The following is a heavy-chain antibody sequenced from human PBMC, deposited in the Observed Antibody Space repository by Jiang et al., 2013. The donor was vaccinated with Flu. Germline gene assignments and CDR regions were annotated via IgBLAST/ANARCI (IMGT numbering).Heavy chain of an antibody. CDR3: ARDRGSGYFWDSADETFDI. V-gene: IGHV3-7*01. J-gene: IGHJ3*02. CDR2: IKQDGSEK. CDR1: GFTFSTYW. Sequence: VQLLESGGGLVQPGGSLRLSCAASGFTFSTYWMSWVRQAPGKGLEWVANIKQDGSEKYYVDSVKGRFTISRDNAKNSLYLQVNSLRAEDTAVYYCARDRGSGYFWDSADETFDIWARGQWSASLQ. D-gene: IGHD3-22*01.